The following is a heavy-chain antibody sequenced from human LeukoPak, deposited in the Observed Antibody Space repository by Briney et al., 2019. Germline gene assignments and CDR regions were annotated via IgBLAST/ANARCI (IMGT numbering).Heavy chain of an antibody. Sequence: PSETLSLTCTVSGGSIGSYYWSWIRQPPGKGLEWIGYIYYSGSTNYNPSLKSRVTISVDTSKNQFSLKLSSVTAADTAVYYCARATNPDYGDYVFDYWGQGTLVTVSS. CDR1: GGSIGSYY. D-gene: IGHD4-17*01. CDR3: ARATNPDYGDYVFDY. J-gene: IGHJ4*02. V-gene: IGHV4-59*01. CDR2: IYYSGST.